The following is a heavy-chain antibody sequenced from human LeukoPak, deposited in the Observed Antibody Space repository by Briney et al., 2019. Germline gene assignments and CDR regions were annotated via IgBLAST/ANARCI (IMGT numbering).Heavy chain of an antibody. J-gene: IGHJ4*02. D-gene: IGHD2-2*02. V-gene: IGHV3-74*01. CDR1: GFTFSNYW. CDR2: INSDGSNT. Sequence: GGSLRLSCAASGFTFSNYWMHWVRQAPGKGLVWVSRINSDGSNTNYADSVKGRFTISRDNAKNTLYLQMNSLRAEDTAVYYCAKDLNYGALRHKATAIQGLDYWGQGTLVTVSS. CDR3: AKDLNYGALRHKATAIQGLDY.